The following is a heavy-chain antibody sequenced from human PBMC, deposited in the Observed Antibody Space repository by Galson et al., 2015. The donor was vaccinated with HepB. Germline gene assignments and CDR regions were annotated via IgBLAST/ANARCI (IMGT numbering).Heavy chain of an antibody. V-gene: IGHV3-30-3*01. CDR3: ARGNYFEY. CDR2: ISYDGRSK. J-gene: IGHJ4*01. Sequence: SLRLSCAASGFTSSSYAMHWVRQAPGKGLEWVAVISYDGRSKYYTDSLKGRFTISRDNSKNTLYLQVNSLRAEDTAVYYCARGNYFEYWGHGTLVAVSS. CDR1: GFTSSSYA.